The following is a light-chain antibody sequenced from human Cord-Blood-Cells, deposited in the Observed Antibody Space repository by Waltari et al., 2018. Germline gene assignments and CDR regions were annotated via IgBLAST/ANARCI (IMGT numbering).Light chain of an antibody. CDR2: DVS. J-gene: IGLJ2*01. CDR3: SSYTSSSTVV. Sequence: QSALTQPASVSGSPGQSITISCTGTSSDVGGYHYVSWYQQHPGKAPKLLIYDVSKRPSGVSNRFSGSKSGTTSSLTISGLQAEDEADYYCSSYTSSSTVVFGGGTKLTVL. CDR1: SSDVGGYHY. V-gene: IGLV2-14*01.